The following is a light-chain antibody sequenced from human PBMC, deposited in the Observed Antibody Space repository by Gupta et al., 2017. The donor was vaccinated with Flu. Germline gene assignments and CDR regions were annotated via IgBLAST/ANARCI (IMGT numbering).Light chain of an antibody. V-gene: IGKV1-39*01. J-gene: IGKJ4*01. Sequence: DIQMTQSPSSLSASVGDRVTITCRASQSISSYLNWYQQKPGKAPKLLIYAASSLQSGVPSRFSGSGSGTDFSLTISRLQPEDFATYYCQHSYSTPLTFGRGTKVEIK. CDR3: QHSYSTPLT. CDR1: QSISSY. CDR2: AAS.